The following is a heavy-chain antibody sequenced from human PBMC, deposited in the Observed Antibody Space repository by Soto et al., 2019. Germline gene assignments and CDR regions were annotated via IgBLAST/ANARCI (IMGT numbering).Heavy chain of an antibody. CDR3: ARAVAEVAY. CDR1: GGSVSSSGYY. V-gene: IGHV4-61*08. CDR2: IFYSGST. D-gene: IGHD6-19*01. Sequence: QVQLQESGPGLVKPSETLSLTCTVSGGSVSSSGYYWTWIRQPPGKGLEWIGYIFYSGSTNYNPSLKSRVTISVDTSKNQFSLRLSSVTAADTALCYCARAVAEVAYWGQGTLVTVSS. J-gene: IGHJ4*02.